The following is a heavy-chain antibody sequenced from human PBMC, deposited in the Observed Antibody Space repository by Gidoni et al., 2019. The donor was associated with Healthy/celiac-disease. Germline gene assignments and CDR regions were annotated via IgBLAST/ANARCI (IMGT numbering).Heavy chain of an antibody. CDR2: ISWNSGSI. CDR3: AKDMGCSSTSCYTDY. J-gene: IGHJ4*02. Sequence: EVQLVESVGGLVQPGRSLRLSCAAVGFTFDDYAMHWVRQVPGKGLEWVSVISWNSGSIGYADSVKGRFTISRDNAKNSLYLQMNSLRAEDTALYYCAKDMGCSSTSCYTDYWGQGTLVTVSS. D-gene: IGHD2-2*02. V-gene: IGHV3-9*01. CDR1: GFTFDDYA.